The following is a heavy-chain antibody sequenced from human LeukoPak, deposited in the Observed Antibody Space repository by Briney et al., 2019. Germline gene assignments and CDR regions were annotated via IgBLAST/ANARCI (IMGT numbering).Heavy chain of an antibody. CDR1: GESISGFY. J-gene: IGHJ4*02. V-gene: IGHV4-59*08. CDR2: IYYSGST. D-gene: IGHD4-11*01. Sequence: SETLSLTCTVSGESISGFYWNWIRQPPGKGLEWIGYIYYSGSTNYNPSLKSRVTISIDTSKNQFSLKLSSVTAADTAVYYYARSDDYSKGYFDYWGQGTLVTVSS. CDR3: ARSDDYSKGYFDY.